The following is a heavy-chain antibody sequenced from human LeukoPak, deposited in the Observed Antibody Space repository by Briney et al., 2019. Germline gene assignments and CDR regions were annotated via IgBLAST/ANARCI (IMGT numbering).Heavy chain of an antibody. CDR1: GFTFSNYA. J-gene: IGHJ5*01. Sequence: PGGSLRLSCAASGFTFSNYAMSWVRQAPGKGLEWVSAILNSGGNTYYVDSVKGRFPISRDNSKNTLYLQMNSLRVEDTAVYYCGRDSTGYPNWFDSWGEGALVTVAS. D-gene: IGHD3-22*01. CDR3: GRDSTGYPNWFDS. CDR2: ILNSGGNT. V-gene: IGHV3-23*01.